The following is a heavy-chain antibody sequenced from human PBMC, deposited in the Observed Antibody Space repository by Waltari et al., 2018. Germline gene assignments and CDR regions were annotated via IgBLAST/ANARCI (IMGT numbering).Heavy chain of an antibody. Sequence: QVQLQQWGAGLLKPSETLSLTCAVYGGSFSGYYWSWIRQPPGKGLEWIGEINHRGSTNYNPSLKSRVTISVDTSKNQFSLKLSSVTAADTAVYYCARGRSSYYGSGSYYSGYWGQGTLVTVSS. CDR3: ARGRSSYYGSGSYYSGY. CDR2: INHRGST. V-gene: IGHV4-34*01. D-gene: IGHD3-10*01. CDR1: GGSFSGYY. J-gene: IGHJ4*02.